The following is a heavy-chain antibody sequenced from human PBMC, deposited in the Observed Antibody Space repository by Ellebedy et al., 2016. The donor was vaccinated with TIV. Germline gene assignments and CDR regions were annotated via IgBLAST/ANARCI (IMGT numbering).Heavy chain of an antibody. V-gene: IGHV1-2*04. CDR3: ARGPTYYYDSSGYLDY. D-gene: IGHD3-22*01. CDR2: INPNSGGT. Sequence: ASVKVSXKASRYTFTGYYMHWVRQAPGQGLEWMGWINPNSGGTNYAQKFQGWVTMTRDTSISTAYMELSRLRSDDTAVYYCARGPTYYYDSSGYLDYWGQGTLVTVSS. CDR1: RYTFTGYY. J-gene: IGHJ4*02.